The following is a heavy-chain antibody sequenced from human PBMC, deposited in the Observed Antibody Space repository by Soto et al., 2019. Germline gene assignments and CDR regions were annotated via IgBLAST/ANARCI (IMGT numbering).Heavy chain of an antibody. D-gene: IGHD6-13*01. J-gene: IGHJ6*03. V-gene: IGHV1-2*04. CDR2: INPNSGGT. CDR3: ARSGIYSTPYYYYMDV. Sequence: GASLKVSCKASGYTFTGYYMHWVRQAPGQGLEWMGWINPNSGGTNYAQKFQGWVTMTRDTSIGTAYMELSRLRSDDTAVYYCARSGIYSTPYYYYMDVWGKGTTVTVSS. CDR1: GYTFTGYY.